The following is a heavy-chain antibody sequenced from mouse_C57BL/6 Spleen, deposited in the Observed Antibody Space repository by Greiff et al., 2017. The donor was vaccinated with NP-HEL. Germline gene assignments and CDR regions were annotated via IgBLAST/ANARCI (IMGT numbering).Heavy chain of an antibody. CDR1: GYTFTSYW. D-gene: IGHD2-2*01. V-gene: IGHV1-7*01. CDR2: INPSSGDT. Sequence: QVQLQQSGAELAKPGASVKLSCKSSGYTFTSYWMHWVKPRPGPGLEWIGDINPSSGDTKYNQQFKDNATLPAAKSSRTAYIPLRSLTSSDAAVYYCARSAYGYGYAMDYWGQGTSVTVSS. CDR3: ARSAYGYGYAMDY. J-gene: IGHJ4*01.